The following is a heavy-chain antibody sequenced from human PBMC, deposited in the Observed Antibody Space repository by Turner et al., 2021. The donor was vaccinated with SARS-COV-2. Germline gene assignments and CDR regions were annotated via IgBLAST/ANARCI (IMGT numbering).Heavy chain of an antibody. D-gene: IGHD6-13*01. CDR3: ARDLLAVVGTDEYFQY. V-gene: IGHV3-30*04. J-gene: IGHJ1*01. Sequence: VQLVESGGGLVKPGGSLRLSCAASGFTFSSYTMHWVRQAPGKGLEWVASISYDGSNIYYTDSAKGRFTISRDNSKNTLYLQVNSLRADDTAVYYCARDLLAVVGTDEYFQYWGQGTLLTVSA. CDR2: ISYDGSNI. CDR1: GFTFSSYT.